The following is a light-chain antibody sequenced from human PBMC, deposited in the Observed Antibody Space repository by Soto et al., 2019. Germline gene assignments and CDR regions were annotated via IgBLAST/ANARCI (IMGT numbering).Light chain of an antibody. CDR2: DAS. CDR1: HSIGTW. Sequence: DIQMTKSPSALSASLGGRFTITCRASHSIGTWLAWYQQRPGKAPKLLIYDASSLGSGVPSRFSGGGSGTEFTLTISSLQPDDFGTYYCHQYKSYTPYTIGQGTKVDIK. CDR3: HQYKSYTPYT. V-gene: IGKV1-5*01. J-gene: IGKJ2*01.